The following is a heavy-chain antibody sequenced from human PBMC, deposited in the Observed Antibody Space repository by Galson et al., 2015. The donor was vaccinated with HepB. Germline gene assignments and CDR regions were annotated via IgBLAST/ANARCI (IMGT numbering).Heavy chain of an antibody. D-gene: IGHD4-17*01. CDR1: GFTFSDYY. Sequence: SLRLSCAASGFTFSDYYMSWIRQAPGQGLEWVSYISSSSTYTNYADSVRGRFTISGDNAKNSLYLQINSLGAEDTAVYYCARVADADYGDHSHFDYWGQGTLVTVSS. CDR2: ISSSSTYT. CDR3: ARVADADYGDHSHFDY. V-gene: IGHV3-11*06. J-gene: IGHJ4*02.